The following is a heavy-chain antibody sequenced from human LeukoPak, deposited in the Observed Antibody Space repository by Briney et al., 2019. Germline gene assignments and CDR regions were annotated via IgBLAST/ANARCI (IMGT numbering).Heavy chain of an antibody. Sequence: SQTLSLTCTVSGGSISSGGYYWSWIRQHPGKGLEWIGSIYYSGSTNYNPSLQGRVTISLDTSRNQFSLKLSSVTAADTAVYYCASGDNDPLFDYWGQGTLVTVSS. CDR2: IYYSGST. CDR1: GGSISSGGYY. J-gene: IGHJ4*02. D-gene: IGHD1-1*01. CDR3: ASGDNDPLFDY. V-gene: IGHV4-31*03.